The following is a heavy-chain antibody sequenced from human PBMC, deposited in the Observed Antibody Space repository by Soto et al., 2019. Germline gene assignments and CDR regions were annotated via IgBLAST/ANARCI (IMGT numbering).Heavy chain of an antibody. CDR3: AREGAASHSYYYGTDV. V-gene: IGHV4-30-4*01. CDR1: GGSINSGDAY. Sequence: PSETLCLTCTVSGGSINSGDAYWSWIRQSPGKGLEWIGYIYRSWSPYYTPSLCGRFTISVDTSKNQFFLKLSCVTAADKAVYYCAREGAASHSYYYGTDVWGQGAADTVSS. J-gene: IGHJ6*02. D-gene: IGHD3-16*01. CDR2: IYRSWSP.